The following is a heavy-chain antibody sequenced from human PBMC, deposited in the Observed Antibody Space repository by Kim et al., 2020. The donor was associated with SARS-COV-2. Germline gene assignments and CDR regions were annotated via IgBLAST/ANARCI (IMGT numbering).Heavy chain of an antibody. Sequence: GGSLRLSCAASGFTFSSYWMHWVRQAPGKGLVWVSRINSDGSSTSYVDSVKGRFTISRDNAKNTLYLQMNSLRAEDTAVDYCARAGQPGGSCSGGSCYHYYSYYGLGDWDRGTTGAVTS. J-gene: IGHJ6*02. CDR3: ARAGQPGGSCSGGSCYHYYSYYGLGD. V-gene: IGHV3-74*01. CDR2: INSDGSST. D-gene: IGHD2-15*01. CDR1: GFTFSSYW.